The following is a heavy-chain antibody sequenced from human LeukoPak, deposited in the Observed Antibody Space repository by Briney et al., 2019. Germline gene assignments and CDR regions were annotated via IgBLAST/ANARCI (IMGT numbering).Heavy chain of an antibody. J-gene: IGHJ4*02. V-gene: IGHV3-74*01. CDR1: GFTFSSHW. CDR3: AGVYYFDS. CDR2: INNDGSRT. Sequence: PGGSLRLSCAASGFTFSSHWMNWVRQAPGKGLVWVSRINNDGSRTNYADSVEGRFTISRDNAKSTLYLQMDSLRVEDTAVYYCAGVYYFDSWGQGTLVTVSS.